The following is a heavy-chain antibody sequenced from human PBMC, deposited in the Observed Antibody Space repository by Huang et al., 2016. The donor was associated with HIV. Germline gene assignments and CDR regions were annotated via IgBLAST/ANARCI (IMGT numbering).Heavy chain of an antibody. V-gene: IGHV3-11*04. CDR3: ARKGRDDFWSGYPDY. J-gene: IGHJ4*02. D-gene: IGHD3-3*01. CDR2: ISSTGNPI. CDR1: GFTFIYYY. Sequence: QVQLVESGGGLVKPGGSLRLSCAASGFTFIYYYRSWIRQAPGNGLEWVAYISSTGNPIYYPDAVKGRFTISRDNAKNSLFLQMNSLRAEDTAIYYCARKGRDDFWSGYPDYWGQGTLVTVSS.